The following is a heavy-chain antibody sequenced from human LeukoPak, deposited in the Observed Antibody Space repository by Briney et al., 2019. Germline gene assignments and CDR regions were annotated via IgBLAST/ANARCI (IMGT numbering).Heavy chain of an antibody. CDR2: INHSGST. CDR1: GGSFSGYY. D-gene: IGHD1-26*01. V-gene: IGHV4-34*01. J-gene: IGHJ6*02. CDR3: ARLPPMGATNRRRLQYYYGMDV. Sequence: PSETLSLTCAVYGGSFSGYYWSWIRQPPGKGLEWIGEINHSGSTNYNPSLKGRVTISVDTSKNQFSLKLSSVTAADTAVYYCARLPPMGATNRRRLQYYYGMDVWGQGTTVTVSS.